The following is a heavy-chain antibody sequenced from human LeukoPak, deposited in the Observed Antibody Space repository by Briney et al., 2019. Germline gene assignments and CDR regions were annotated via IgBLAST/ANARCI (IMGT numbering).Heavy chain of an antibody. CDR1: GGSISSSSYY. Sequence: SETLSLTCTVSGGSISSSSYYWGWIRQPPGKGLEWIGSIYYSGSTYYNPSLKSRVTISVDTSKNQFSLKLSSVTAADTAVYYCARSIVVVPARIDYWGQGTLVTVSS. CDR2: IYYSGST. J-gene: IGHJ4*02. V-gene: IGHV4-39*01. D-gene: IGHD2-2*01. CDR3: ARSIVVVPARIDY.